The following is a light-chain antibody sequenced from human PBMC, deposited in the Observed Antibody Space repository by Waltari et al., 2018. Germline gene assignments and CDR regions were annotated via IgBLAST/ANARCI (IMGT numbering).Light chain of an antibody. CDR2: DVR. J-gene: IGLJ3*02. V-gene: IGLV2-14*01. CDR3: SSYTSSSTWV. Sequence: QSALTQPASVSGSPGQSITISCTGTSSAVGGYNYVSCYQQPPGKAPKVMIYDVRNRPSGVSNRFSGSKSGNTASLTISGLQAEDEADYYCSSYTSSSTWVFGGGTKLTVL. CDR1: SSAVGGYNY.